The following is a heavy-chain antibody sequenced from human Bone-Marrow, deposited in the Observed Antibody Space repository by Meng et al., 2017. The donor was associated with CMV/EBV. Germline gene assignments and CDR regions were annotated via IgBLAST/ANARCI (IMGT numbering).Heavy chain of an antibody. Sequence: LPLTCAASGFTFSNAWMSWVRQAPGKGLEWVGRIKSKTDGGTTDYAAPVKGRFTISRDDSKNTLYLQMNSLKTEDTAVYYCTTAVSDSSGWIGGVGYFDYWGQGTLVTVSS. D-gene: IGHD6-19*01. CDR3: TTAVSDSSGWIGGVGYFDY. CDR2: IKSKTDGGTT. V-gene: IGHV3-15*01. CDR1: GFTFSNAW. J-gene: IGHJ4*02.